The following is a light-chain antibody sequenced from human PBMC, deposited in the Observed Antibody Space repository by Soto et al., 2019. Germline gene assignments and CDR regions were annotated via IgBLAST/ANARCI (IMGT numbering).Light chain of an antibody. V-gene: IGKV3-11*01. CDR2: DAS. CDR3: QQPGT. Sequence: EIVLTQSPATLSLFPGEGATLSCRASQSVSSYLAWYQQKPGQAPRLLIYDASNRATGIPARFSGSGSGTDFTLTISSLEPEDSAVYYCQQPGTFGGGTKVEIK. CDR1: QSVSSY. J-gene: IGKJ4*01.